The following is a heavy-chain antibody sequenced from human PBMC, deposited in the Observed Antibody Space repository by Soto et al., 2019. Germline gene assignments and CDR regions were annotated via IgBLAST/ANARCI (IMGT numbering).Heavy chain of an antibody. CDR3: ARGFGLAGAHYYGMDV. D-gene: IGHD3-3*01. Sequence: QVQLVQYGAEVKMPGASVKVSCKASGYTFTSYDINSVRQATGQGLEWMGWMNPNSGNTGYAQKFQGRVTMTRNTSISTAYMELSSLRSEDTAVYYCARGFGLAGAHYYGMDVWGQGTTVTVSS. CDR1: GYTFTSYD. CDR2: MNPNSGNT. J-gene: IGHJ6*02. V-gene: IGHV1-8*01.